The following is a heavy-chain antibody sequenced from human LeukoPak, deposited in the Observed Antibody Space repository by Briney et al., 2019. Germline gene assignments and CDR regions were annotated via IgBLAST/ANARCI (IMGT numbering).Heavy chain of an antibody. CDR3: TKDPNGDYVGAFDP. D-gene: IGHD4-17*01. CDR2: IFGSGGSP. Sequence: PGGSLRLSCAAYGFTFNSYAMYWVRQAPGKGLEWVSGIFGSGGSPHYADSVKGRFTISRDNSKNTLYLQMNSLRAEDTAVYYCTKDPNGDYVGAFDPWGQGTLVTVSS. CDR1: GFTFNSYA. J-gene: IGHJ5*02. V-gene: IGHV3-23*01.